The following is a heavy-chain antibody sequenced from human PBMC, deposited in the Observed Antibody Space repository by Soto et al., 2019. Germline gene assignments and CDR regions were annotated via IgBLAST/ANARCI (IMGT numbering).Heavy chain of an antibody. CDR1: GNTNTIYF. D-gene: IGHD1-26*01. Sequence: QVQLVQSGAEVKRPGASVRVSCKASGNTNTIYFIHWLRQAPGQGLEWMGWINSVSGGTNFAHKFQGRVTITRDTSTTTAFMELSGLTSADTAVYYCARGGSYYALWGQGTLVSVSS. CDR2: INSVSGGT. J-gene: IGHJ4*01. V-gene: IGHV1-2*02. CDR3: ARGGSYYAL.